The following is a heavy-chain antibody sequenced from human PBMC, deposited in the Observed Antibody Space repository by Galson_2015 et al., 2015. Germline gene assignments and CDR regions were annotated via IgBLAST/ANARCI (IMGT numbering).Heavy chain of an antibody. V-gene: IGHV3-21*01. D-gene: IGHD3-3*01. CDR3: ARQILDYDFWSGYYLTNFDY. J-gene: IGHJ4*01. CDR1: EFTFSSYY. CDR2: ISSTTTYI. Sequence: SLRLSCAASEFTFSSYYMSWVRQAPGKGLEWVSSISSTTTYIYYADSVKGRFTISRDNAKNSLYLQMNRLGAEDTAVYYCARQILDYDFWSGYYLTNFDYWGQGTLVTVSS.